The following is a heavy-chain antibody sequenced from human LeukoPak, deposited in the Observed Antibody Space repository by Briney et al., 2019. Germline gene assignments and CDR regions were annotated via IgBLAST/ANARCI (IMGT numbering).Heavy chain of an antibody. CDR1: GFTFSSYW. V-gene: IGHV3-7*01. D-gene: IGHD4-17*01. CDR3: TRDWAVTPRYFDL. J-gene: IGHJ2*01. Sequence: GGSLRLSCAASGFTFSSYWMSWVRQAPGKGLEWVANIKPDGSDKYYVDSVKGRFTISRDNAKNSLYLQMNSLRAEDTAVYYCTRDWAVTPRYFDLWGRGTLVTVSS. CDR2: IKPDGSDK.